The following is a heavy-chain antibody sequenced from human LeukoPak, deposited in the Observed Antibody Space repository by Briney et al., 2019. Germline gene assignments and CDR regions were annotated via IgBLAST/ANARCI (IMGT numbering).Heavy chain of an antibody. CDR2: INTDGSTT. Sequence: PGGSLRLSCAASGFTFNAHWMHWVRQTPEKGLVWLSRINTDGSTTNYAHAVKGRFTISRDNAKDTLYLQMNSLRVEDTAVYYCARDLNWNQADYWGQGSLVTVSS. J-gene: IGHJ4*02. V-gene: IGHV3-74*01. CDR3: ARDLNWNQADY. CDR1: GFTFNAHW. D-gene: IGHD1-20*01.